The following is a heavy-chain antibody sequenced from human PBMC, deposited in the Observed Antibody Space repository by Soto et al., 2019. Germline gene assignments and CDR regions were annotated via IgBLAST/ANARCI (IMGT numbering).Heavy chain of an antibody. V-gene: IGHV3-30*18. J-gene: IGHJ4*02. Sequence: QVQLVESGGGMVQPGRSLRLSCAASGFTFSSYGMHWVRQAPGKGLEWVAVISYDGSNKYYADSVKGRFTISRDNSKNTLYLQMNSLRAEDTAVYYCAKDLVGAMDYWGQGTLVTVSS. CDR3: AKDLVGAMDY. CDR1: GFTFSSYG. CDR2: ISYDGSNK. D-gene: IGHD1-26*01.